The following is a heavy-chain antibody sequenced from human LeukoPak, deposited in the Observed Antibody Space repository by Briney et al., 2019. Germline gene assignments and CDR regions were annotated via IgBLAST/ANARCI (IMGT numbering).Heavy chain of an antibody. CDR1: GLTFDDYT. CDR2: INRGGSTT. D-gene: IGHD4-17*01. CDR3: AKDKYDYGDYGRRGYYMDV. V-gene: IGHV3-43D*04. J-gene: IGHJ6*03. Sequence: PGGSLRLSCEGSGLTFDDYTMHWVRQAPGKGLEWVSLINRGGSTTVYAESVKGRFTISRDNSKNSLYLQMNSLRAEDTALYYCAKDKYDYGDYGRRGYYMDVWGKGTTVTISS.